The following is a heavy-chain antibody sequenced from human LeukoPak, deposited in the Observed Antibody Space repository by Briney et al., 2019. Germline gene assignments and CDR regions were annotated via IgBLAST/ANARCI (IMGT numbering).Heavy chain of an antibody. V-gene: IGHV3-23*01. CDR3: AKDARFYYDSSGCTFQH. D-gene: IGHD3-22*01. CDR1: GFTFSSYA. J-gene: IGHJ1*01. CDR2: ISGSGGST. Sequence: QPGGSLRLSCAASGFTFSSYAMSWVRQAPGKGLEWVSAISGSGGSTYYADSVKGRFTISRDNSKNTLYLQMNSLRAEDTAVYYCAKDARFYYDSSGCTFQHWGQGTLVTVSS.